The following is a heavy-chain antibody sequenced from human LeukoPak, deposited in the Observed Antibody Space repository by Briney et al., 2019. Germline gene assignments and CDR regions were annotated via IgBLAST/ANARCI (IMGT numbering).Heavy chain of an antibody. Sequence: GGSLRLSCAASGFTFSSYAMSWVRQAPGKGLEWVSAISGSGGSTYYADSVKGRFTISRDNSKNTLYLQMNSLRAEDTAVYYCAKRGSGYSYGFWFDPWGQGTLVTVSS. J-gene: IGHJ5*02. CDR1: GFTFSSYA. CDR3: AKRGSGYSYGFWFDP. V-gene: IGHV3-23*01. CDR2: ISGSGGST. D-gene: IGHD5-18*01.